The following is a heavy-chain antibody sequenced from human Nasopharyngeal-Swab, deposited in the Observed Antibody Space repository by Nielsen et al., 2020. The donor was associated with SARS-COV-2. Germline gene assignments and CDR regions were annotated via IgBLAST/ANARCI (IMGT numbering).Heavy chain of an antibody. Sequence: GGSLRLSCVGSGLSFSRYAMHWVRQAPGKGLECVALISYDGSNIQYADSVRGRFTISRDNPKNTLYLQMSSLRAEDTAVYYCATPGTRCSGDNCDMWVFDYWGQGTQVTVSS. D-gene: IGHD2-15*01. CDR3: ATPGTRCSGDNCDMWVFDY. V-gene: IGHV3-30*04. CDR1: GLSFSRYA. CDR2: ISYDGSNI. J-gene: IGHJ4*02.